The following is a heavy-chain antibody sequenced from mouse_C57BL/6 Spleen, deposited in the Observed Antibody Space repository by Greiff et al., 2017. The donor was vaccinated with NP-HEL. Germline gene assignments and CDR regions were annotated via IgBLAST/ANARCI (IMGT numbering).Heavy chain of an antibody. D-gene: IGHD3-2*02. Sequence: QVQLKQPGAELVKPGASVKMSCKASGYTFTSYWITWVKQRPGQGLEWIGDIYPGSGSTNYNEKFKSKATLTVDTSSSTAYMQLSSRTSEDSAVYYCARKTAQSLFDYWGQGTTLTVSS. CDR3: ARKTAQSLFDY. CDR1: GYTFTSYW. CDR2: IYPGSGST. V-gene: IGHV1-55*01. J-gene: IGHJ2*01.